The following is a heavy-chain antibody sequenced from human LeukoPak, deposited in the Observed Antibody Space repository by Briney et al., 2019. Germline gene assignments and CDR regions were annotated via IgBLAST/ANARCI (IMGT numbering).Heavy chain of an antibody. J-gene: IGHJ5*02. Sequence: GGSLRLSCAASGFTFDDYGMSWVRQAPGKGLEWVSGINWNGGSTGYADSVKGRFTISRDNAKNSLYLQMNSLRAEDTALYYCARVVSKGRWLVAGWFDPWGQGTLVTVSS. V-gene: IGHV3-20*04. CDR2: INWNGGST. CDR3: ARVVSKGRWLVAGWFDP. D-gene: IGHD6-19*01. CDR1: GFTFDDYG.